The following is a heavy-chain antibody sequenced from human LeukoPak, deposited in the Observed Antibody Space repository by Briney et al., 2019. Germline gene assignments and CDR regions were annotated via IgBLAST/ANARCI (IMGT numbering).Heavy chain of an antibody. CDR3: ARASRPIFGVGRGGYFDY. CDR2: INPSGGST. J-gene: IGHJ4*02. CDR1: GYTFTSYY. D-gene: IGHD3-3*02. V-gene: IGHV1-46*01. Sequence: ASVKVSCKASGYTFTSYYMHWVRQAPGQGLEWMGIINPSGGSTSYAQKFQGRVTMTRDTSTSTVYMELSSLRSEDTAVYYCARASRPIFGVGRGGYFDYWGQGTLVTVSS.